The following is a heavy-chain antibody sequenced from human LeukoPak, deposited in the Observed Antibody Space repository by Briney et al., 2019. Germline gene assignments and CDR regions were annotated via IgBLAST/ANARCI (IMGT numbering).Heavy chain of an antibody. V-gene: IGHV3-21*01. Sequence: GGSLRLSCEASGFTFSRYGMSWVRQAPGKGLEWVSSISSSSSYIYYADSVKGRSTISRDNAKNSLYLQMNSLRAEDTAVYYCAREIAAAGCFDYWGQGTLVTVSS. CDR1: GFTFSRYG. CDR2: ISSSSSYI. D-gene: IGHD6-13*01. J-gene: IGHJ4*02. CDR3: AREIAAAGCFDY.